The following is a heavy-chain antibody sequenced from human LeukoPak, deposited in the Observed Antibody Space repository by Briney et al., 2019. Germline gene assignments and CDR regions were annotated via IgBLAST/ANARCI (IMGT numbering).Heavy chain of an antibody. V-gene: IGHV1-18*01. J-gene: IGHJ4*02. CDR2: ISAYNGNT. CDR3: ARDHYYDSSAQGGFDY. D-gene: IGHD3-22*01. CDR1: GYTFTSYG. Sequence: GASVKVSCKASGYTFTSYGISWVRQAPGKGLEWMGWISAYNGNTNYAQKLQGRVTMTTDTSTSTAYMELRSLRSDDTAVYYCARDHYYDSSAQGGFDYWGQGTLVTVSS.